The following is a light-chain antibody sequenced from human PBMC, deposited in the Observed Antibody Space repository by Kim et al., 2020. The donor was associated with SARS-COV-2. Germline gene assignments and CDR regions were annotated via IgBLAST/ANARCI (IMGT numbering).Light chain of an antibody. CDR3: QQYYSYPPT. V-gene: IGKV1-8*01. Sequence: ASTGASVTLTCLAPQGFISYLALYQQKPGKAPKLLIYAASTLQSGVPSRFSGSGSGTDFTLTISCLQSEDFATYYCQQYYSYPPTFGQGTKVDIK. CDR2: AAS. CDR1: QGFISY. J-gene: IGKJ1*01.